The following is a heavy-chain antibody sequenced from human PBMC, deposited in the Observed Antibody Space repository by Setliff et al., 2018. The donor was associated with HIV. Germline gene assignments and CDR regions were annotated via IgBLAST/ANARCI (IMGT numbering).Heavy chain of an antibody. V-gene: IGHV4-34*01. CDR2: INHSGST. CDR3: ARIPDSSGYSLYFYYYMDV. Sequence: SETLSLTCTVSGDSISRYYWSWIRQPPGKGLEWIGEINHSGSTNYNPSLKSRVTISVDTSKDQFSLKLSSVTAADTAVYYCARIPDSSGYSLYFYYYMDVWGKGTTVTVSS. D-gene: IGHD3-22*01. CDR1: GDSISRYY. J-gene: IGHJ6*03.